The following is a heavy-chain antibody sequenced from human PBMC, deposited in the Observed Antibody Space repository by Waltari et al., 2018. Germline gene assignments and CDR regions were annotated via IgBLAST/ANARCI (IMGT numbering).Heavy chain of an antibody. Sequence: QVQLQESGPGLVKPSEPLSLTCVVSGYSISSGYYWGWIRQPPGTGLELIGTIYHSGSTYYNPSLKSRVTISVDTSKNQFSLKLSSVTAADTAVYHCARGAHCGGGSCYSPHAFDIWGQGTMVTVSS. CDR1: GYSISSGYY. D-gene: IGHD2-15*01. CDR3: ARGAHCGGGSCYSPHAFDI. V-gene: IGHV4-38-2*01. J-gene: IGHJ3*02. CDR2: IYHSGST.